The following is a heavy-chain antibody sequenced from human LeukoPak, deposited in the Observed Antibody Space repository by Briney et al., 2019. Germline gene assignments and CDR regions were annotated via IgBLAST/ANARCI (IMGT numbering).Heavy chain of an antibody. CDR2: VNAGNGNT. Sequence: APVKVSCKASGYTFTSYAMHWVRQAPGQRLEWMGWVNAGNGNTKYSQKFQGRVTITRDTSASTAYMELSSLRSEDTAVYYCARAGQWLVLDYWGQGTLVTVSS. D-gene: IGHD6-19*01. CDR1: GYTFTSYA. J-gene: IGHJ4*02. V-gene: IGHV1-3*01. CDR3: ARAGQWLVLDY.